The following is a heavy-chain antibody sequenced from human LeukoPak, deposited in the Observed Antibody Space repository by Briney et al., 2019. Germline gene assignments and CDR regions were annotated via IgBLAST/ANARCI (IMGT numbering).Heavy chain of an antibody. CDR3: ARGSEWELLWIDY. Sequence: ASVKVSCKASGYTFTSCDINWVRQATGQGLEWMGWMNPNSGNTGYAQKFQGRVTMTRNTSISTAYMELSGLRSEDTAVYYCARGSEWELLWIDYWGQGTLVTVSS. CDR2: MNPNSGNT. V-gene: IGHV1-8*01. D-gene: IGHD1-26*01. CDR1: GYTFTSCD. J-gene: IGHJ4*02.